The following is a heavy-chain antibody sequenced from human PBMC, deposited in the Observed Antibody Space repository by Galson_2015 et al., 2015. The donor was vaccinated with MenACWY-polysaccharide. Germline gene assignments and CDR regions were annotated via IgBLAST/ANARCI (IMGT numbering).Heavy chain of an antibody. D-gene: IGHD3-22*01. CDR1: GFTFSDYY. J-gene: IGHJ3*02. V-gene: IGHV3-11*01. Sequence: SLRLSCAASGFTFSDYYMRWIRQAPGKGLEWVSCISGGGRTIYYADSVKGRFTVSRDNAKNSRYLQMNSLRAEDTAMYYCARSKFSSGYFVRAFDIWGQGTMVTVSS. CDR3: ARSKFSSGYFVRAFDI. CDR2: ISGGGRTI.